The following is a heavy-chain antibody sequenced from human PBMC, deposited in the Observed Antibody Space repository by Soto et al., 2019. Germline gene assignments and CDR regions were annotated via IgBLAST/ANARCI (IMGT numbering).Heavy chain of an antibody. CDR1: GGTFSSYA. V-gene: IGHV1-69*01. CDR3: ESEEDYYDSSGWADY. Sequence: QVQLVQSGAEVKKPGSSVKVSCKASGGTFSSYAISWVRQAPVQGLEWMGGIIPIFGTANYAQKFQGRVTITAEEYTSIAYMGLSRLRSEDTAVYYCESEEDYYDSSGWADYWGQGTMVNVSS. J-gene: IGHJ4*02. D-gene: IGHD3-22*01. CDR2: IIPIFGTA.